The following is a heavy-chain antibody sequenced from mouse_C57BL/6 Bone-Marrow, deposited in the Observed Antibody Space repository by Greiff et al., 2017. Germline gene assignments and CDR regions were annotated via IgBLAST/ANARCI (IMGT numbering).Heavy chain of an antibody. CDR1: GYTFTSYW. V-gene: IGHV1-53*01. J-gene: IGHJ2*01. CDR2: INPSNGGT. Sequence: QVQLQQSGAELVKPGASVKLSCKASGYTFTSYWMHWVKQRPGQGLEWIGNINPSNGGTNYNEKFKSKATLTVDKSSSTAYMQLSSLTSEDSAVYYCASSGHYYGSSGYFDYWGQGTTLTVSS. CDR3: ASSGHYYGSSGYFDY. D-gene: IGHD1-1*01.